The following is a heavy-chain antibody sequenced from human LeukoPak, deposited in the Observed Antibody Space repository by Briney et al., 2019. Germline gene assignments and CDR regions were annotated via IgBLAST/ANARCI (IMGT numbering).Heavy chain of an antibody. V-gene: IGHV3-21*01. CDR2: ISSSSSYI. D-gene: IGHD6-6*01. CDR3: ARASSIAARPGF. CDR1: GFTFSSYS. Sequence: GGSLRLSCAASGFTFSSYSMNWVRQAPGRGLEWVSSISSSSSYIYYADSVKGRFTTSRDNAKNSLYLQMNSLRAEDTAVYYCARASSIAARPGFWGQGTLVTVSS. J-gene: IGHJ4*02.